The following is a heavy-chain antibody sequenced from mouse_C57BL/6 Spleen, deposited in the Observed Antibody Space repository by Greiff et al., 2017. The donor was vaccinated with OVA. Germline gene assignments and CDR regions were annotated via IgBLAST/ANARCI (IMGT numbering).Heavy chain of an antibody. Sequence: EVKLMESGGGLVKPGGSLKLSCAASGFTFSDYGMHWVRQAPEKGLEWVAYINSGSSTIYYADTVKGRFTISRDNAKNTLFLQMTSLRAEDTAMYYCARRDYGSSDGRAMDYWGQGTSVTVSS. D-gene: IGHD1-1*01. J-gene: IGHJ4*01. V-gene: IGHV5-17*01. CDR3: ARRDYGSSDGRAMDY. CDR1: GFTFSDYG. CDR2: INSGSSTI.